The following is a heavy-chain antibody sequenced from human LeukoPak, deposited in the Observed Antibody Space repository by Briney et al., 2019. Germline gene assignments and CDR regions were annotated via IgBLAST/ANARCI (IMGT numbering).Heavy chain of an antibody. J-gene: IGHJ4*02. V-gene: IGHV3-66*01. CDR3: ATSPPTGITVSYFDS. Sequence: GGSLRLSCVASGFNFNTHWMSWVRQAPGKGLEWVSVIYSGGSTYYADSVKGRFTISRDNSKNTVYLQMNSLRAEDTAVYYCATSPPTGITVSYFDSWGQGTLVTVSS. D-gene: IGHD4-17*01. CDR1: GFNFNTHW. CDR2: IYSGGST.